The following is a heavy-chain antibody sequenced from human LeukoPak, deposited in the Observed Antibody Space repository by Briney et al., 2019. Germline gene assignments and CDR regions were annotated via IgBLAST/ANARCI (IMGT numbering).Heavy chain of an antibody. J-gene: IGHJ4*02. CDR1: GFTFSSYS. D-gene: IGHD7-27*01. CDR3: ARGVNWGSDYFDY. CDR2: ISSSSSYI. V-gene: IGHV3-21*01. Sequence: GGSLRLSCAASGFTFSSYSMNWVRQAPGKGLEWVSSISSSSSYIYYADSVKGRFTISRVNAKNSLYLQMNSLRAEDTAVYYCARGVNWGSDYFDYWGQGTLVTVSS.